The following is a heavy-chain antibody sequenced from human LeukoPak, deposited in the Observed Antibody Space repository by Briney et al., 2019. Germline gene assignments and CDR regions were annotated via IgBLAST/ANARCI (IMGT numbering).Heavy chain of an antibody. CDR3: VSIVVSTYNWFDP. J-gene: IGHJ5*02. Sequence: SVKVSCKASGGTFSSYAISWVRQAPGQGLEWMGGIIPIFGTANYAQKFQGRVTITADESTSTAYMELSSLRSEDTAVYYCVSIVVSTYNWFDPWGQGTWSPSPQ. D-gene: IGHD3-22*01. CDR1: GGTFSSYA. V-gene: IGHV1-69*13. CDR2: IIPIFGTA.